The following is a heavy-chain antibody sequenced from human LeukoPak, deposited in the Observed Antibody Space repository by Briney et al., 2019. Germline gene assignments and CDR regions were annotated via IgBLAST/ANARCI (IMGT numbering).Heavy chain of an antibody. CDR2: INPSGGST. D-gene: IGHD2-2*01. V-gene: IGHV1-46*01. Sequence: ASVKVSCKASGYTFTSSYMHWVRQAPGQGLEWMGIINPSGGSTSYAQKFQGRVTMTRDTSTSTVYMELSSLRSEDTAVYYCARPYCSSTSCKRGGHLFYWGQGTLVTVSS. CDR3: ARPYCSSTSCKRGGHLFY. CDR1: GYTFTSSY. J-gene: IGHJ4*02.